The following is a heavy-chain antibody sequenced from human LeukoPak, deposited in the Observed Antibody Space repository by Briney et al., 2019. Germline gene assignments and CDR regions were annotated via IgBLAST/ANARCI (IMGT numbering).Heavy chain of an antibody. CDR2: VSYDGSNK. CDR1: GFTFGRYA. D-gene: IGHD3-22*01. J-gene: IGHJ4*02. CDR3: AREKYYYDGSGYYFDY. Sequence: PGGSLRLSCAASGFTFGRYAIHWVRQAPGKGLEWVAVVSYDGSNKYYADSVKGRFTISRDNSKNTLYLQMNSLRAEDTAVYYCAREKYYYDGSGYYFDYWGQGTLVTVSS. V-gene: IGHV3-30-3*01.